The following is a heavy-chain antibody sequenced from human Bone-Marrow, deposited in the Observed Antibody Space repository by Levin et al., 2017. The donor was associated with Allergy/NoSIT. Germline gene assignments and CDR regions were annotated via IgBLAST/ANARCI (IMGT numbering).Heavy chain of an antibody. CDR3: ARGVGNYYGSGSYYTGAKPGSYNWFDP. V-gene: IGHV4-30-2*01. CDR2: IYHSGST. D-gene: IGHD3-10*01. CDR1: GGSISSGGYS. Sequence: SQTLSLTCAVSGGSISSGGYSWSWIRQPPGKGLEWIGYIYHSGSTYYNPSLKSRVTISVDRSKNQFSLKLSSVTAADTAVYYCARGVGNYYGSGSYYTGAKPGSYNWFDPWGQGTLVTVSS. J-gene: IGHJ5*02.